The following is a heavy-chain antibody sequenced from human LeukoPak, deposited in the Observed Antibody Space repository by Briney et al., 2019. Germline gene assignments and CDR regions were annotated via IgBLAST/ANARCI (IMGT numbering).Heavy chain of an antibody. Sequence: GGSLRLSCAASGFTFSSYWMSWVRQAPGKGLEWVANIKQDGSEKYYVDSVKGRFTISRDNAKNSLYLQMNSLRAEDTAVYYWARDQRGLQAPDYWGQETLVTVP. CDR1: GFTFSSYW. CDR2: IKQDGSEK. J-gene: IGHJ4*02. V-gene: IGHV3-7*03. CDR3: ARDQRGLQAPDY. D-gene: IGHD5-24*01.